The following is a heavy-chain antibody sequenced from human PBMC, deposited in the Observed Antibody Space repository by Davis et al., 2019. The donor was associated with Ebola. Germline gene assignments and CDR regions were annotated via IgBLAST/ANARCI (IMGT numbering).Heavy chain of an antibody. D-gene: IGHD3-3*01. CDR1: GGSISSGDYY. V-gene: IGHV4-30-4*08. J-gene: IGHJ4*02. Sequence: PSETLSLTCTVSGGSISSGDYYWSWIRQPPGKGLEWIGYIYYSGSTYYNPSLKSRVTISVDTSKNQFSLKLSSVTAADTAVYYCARAGGDGFWSGYSVYYFDYWGQGTLVTVSS. CDR2: IYYSGST. CDR3: ARAGGDGFWSGYSVYYFDY.